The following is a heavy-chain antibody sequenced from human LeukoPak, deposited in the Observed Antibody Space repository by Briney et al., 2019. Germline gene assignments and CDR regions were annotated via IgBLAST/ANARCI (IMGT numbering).Heavy chain of an antibody. V-gene: IGHV3-23*01. CDR1: GFTFRNYG. D-gene: IGHD3-3*01. Sequence: GGSLRLSCAASGFTFRNYGMNWVRQAPGKGLEWVSAFSASGSTYYAAPVKGRFTISRDDSKNTLYLQMNSLKTEDTAVYYCTTDYDFWSGYGDTDFFDYWGQGTLVTVSS. CDR3: TTDYDFWSGYGDTDFFDY. CDR2: FSASGST. J-gene: IGHJ4*02.